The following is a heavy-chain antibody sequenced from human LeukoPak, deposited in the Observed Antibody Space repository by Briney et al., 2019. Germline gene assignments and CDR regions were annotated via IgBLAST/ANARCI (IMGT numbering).Heavy chain of an antibody. J-gene: IGHJ5*02. CDR3: ARAGSSSWLGNWFDP. D-gene: IGHD6-13*01. Sequence: IPGGSLRLSCAASGFTFSSYSMNWVRQAPGKGLEWVSSISSSSSYIYYADSVKGRFTISRDNAKNSLYLQMNSLRAEDTAVYYCARAGSSSWLGNWFDPWGQGTLVTVSS. V-gene: IGHV3-21*01. CDR1: GFTFSSYS. CDR2: ISSSSSYI.